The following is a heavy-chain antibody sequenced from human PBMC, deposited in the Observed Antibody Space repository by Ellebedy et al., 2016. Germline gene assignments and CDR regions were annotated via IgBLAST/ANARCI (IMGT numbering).Heavy chain of an antibody. Sequence: GGSLRLXXAASGFTFSNAWMNWVRQAPGKGLEWVATIVNSGRDTYYGDPLKGRFTVSRDNTRNSVYLQMDSLTVEDTAVYYCARDGREWSRDLWGQGTLVTVSS. V-gene: IGHV3-21*06. CDR1: GFTFSNAW. CDR2: IVNSGRDT. J-gene: IGHJ4*02. D-gene: IGHD2-8*01. CDR3: ARDGREWSRDL.